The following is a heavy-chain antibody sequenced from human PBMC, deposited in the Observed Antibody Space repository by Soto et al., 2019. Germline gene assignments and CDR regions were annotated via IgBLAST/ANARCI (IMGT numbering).Heavy chain of an antibody. CDR1: GHNLPDLS. D-gene: IGHD3-10*01. V-gene: IGHV1-24*01. CDR3: ATPTTLRGAMITNITLDF. J-gene: IGHJ4*02. Sequence: SAKVSCKISGHNLPDLSINWVRRAPGKGLEWMGGFDPEGGEAIYAQKSHGKVTVTQDTVTDTAYMELSGLKSDDTAVYYCATPTTLRGAMITNITLDFWGQGSAVTVTS. CDR2: FDPEGGEA.